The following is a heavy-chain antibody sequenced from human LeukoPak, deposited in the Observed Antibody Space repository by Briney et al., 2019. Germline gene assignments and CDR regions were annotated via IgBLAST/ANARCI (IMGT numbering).Heavy chain of an antibody. CDR3: ARDSYSSSGTPGRDY. V-gene: IGHV1-2*06. D-gene: IGHD6-13*01. Sequence: GSSVKVSCKASGYTFTGYYMHWVRQAPGQGLEWMGRINPNSGGTNYAQKFQGRVTMTRDTSISTAYMELSRLRSDDTAVYYCARDSYSSSGTPGRDYWGQGTLVTVSS. CDR2: INPNSGGT. CDR1: GYTFTGYY. J-gene: IGHJ4*02.